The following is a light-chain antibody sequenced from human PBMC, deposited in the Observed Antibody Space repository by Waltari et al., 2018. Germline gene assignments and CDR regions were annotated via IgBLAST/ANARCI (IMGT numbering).Light chain of an antibody. CDR1: QSVRSN. Sequence: EIVMTQSPATLSVSPGERVTLSCRASQSVRSNLAWYQQKPGQGPRLLIDDGSPRAPGIPARFSGSGSGTDFTLTISSLQSEDFAIYYCHQSDDWLPYSFGQGTKLEIK. J-gene: IGKJ2*03. CDR2: DGS. V-gene: IGKV3-15*01. CDR3: HQSDDWLPYS.